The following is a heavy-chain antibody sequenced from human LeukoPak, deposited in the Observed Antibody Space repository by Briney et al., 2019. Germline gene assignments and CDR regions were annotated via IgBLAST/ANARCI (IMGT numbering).Heavy chain of an antibody. CDR2: MNPNSGNT. J-gene: IGHJ4*02. D-gene: IGHD3-22*01. Sequence: ASVKVSCMASGYTFTSYDINWVRQATGQGLEWMGWMNPNSGNTGYAQKFQGRVTMATNTSISTAYMELSSLRSEDTAVYYCARGSLTYYYDGSGYTYYFDYWGQGTLVTVS. V-gene: IGHV1-8*01. CDR1: GYTFTSYD. CDR3: ARGSLTYYYDGSGYTYYFDY.